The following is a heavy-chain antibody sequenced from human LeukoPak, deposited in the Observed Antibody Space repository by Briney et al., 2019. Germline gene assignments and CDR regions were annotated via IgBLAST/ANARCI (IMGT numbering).Heavy chain of an antibody. D-gene: IGHD2-15*01. CDR2: IYHSGSA. CDR1: GYSISSGYY. Sequence: SETLSLTCAVSGYSISSGYYWGWIRQPPGKGLERIGSIYHSGSAYYNPSLKSRVTISVDTSKNQFSLKLSSVTAADTAVYYCARLAADSPYYYYYMDVWGKGTTVTVSS. V-gene: IGHV4-38-2*01. J-gene: IGHJ6*03. CDR3: ARLAADSPYYYYYMDV.